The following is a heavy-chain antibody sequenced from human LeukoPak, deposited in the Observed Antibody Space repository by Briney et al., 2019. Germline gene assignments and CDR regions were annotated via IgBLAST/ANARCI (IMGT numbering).Heavy chain of an antibody. V-gene: IGHV3-15*01. CDR3: TTDIITMVRGVIYYMDV. D-gene: IGHD3-10*01. J-gene: IGHJ6*03. CDR1: GFTFSNAW. Sequence: PGGSLRLSCAASGFTFSNAWMSWVRQAPGKGLEWVGRIKSKTDGGTTDYAAPVKGRFTISRDDSKNTLYLQMNSLKTEDTAVYYCTTDIITMVRGVIYYMDVWGKGTTVTVSS. CDR2: IKSKTDGGTT.